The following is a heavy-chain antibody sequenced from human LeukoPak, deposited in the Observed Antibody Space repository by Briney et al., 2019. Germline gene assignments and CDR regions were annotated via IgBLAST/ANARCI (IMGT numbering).Heavy chain of an antibody. CDR1: GFTFRNYC. CDR2: INQGGSEK. J-gene: IGHJ6*02. CDR3: ARGHHGMDV. V-gene: IGHV3-7*01. Sequence: GGSLRLSCAASGFTFRNYCMNWVRQAPGKGLEWVAYINQGGSEKQHADSVKGRFTISRDNARSSLYLQMNSLRAEDTAVYYCARGHHGMDVWGQGTTVTVSS.